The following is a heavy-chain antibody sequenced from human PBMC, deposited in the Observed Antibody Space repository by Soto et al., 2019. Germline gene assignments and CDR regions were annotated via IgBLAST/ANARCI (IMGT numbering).Heavy chain of an antibody. CDR1: GFPFTKYG. V-gene: IGHV3-33*01. J-gene: IGHJ4*02. CDR2: VSYDGRKK. CDR3: AREANGWSYLDY. Sequence: VGSLRLSCAASGFPFTKYGIHWVRQAPGKGLEWVTLVSYDGRKKYYADSVSGRFTISREDSNNSVYLQMNSLRFDDTAVYYCAREANGWSYLDYWGQGTRVTVYS. D-gene: IGHD6-19*01.